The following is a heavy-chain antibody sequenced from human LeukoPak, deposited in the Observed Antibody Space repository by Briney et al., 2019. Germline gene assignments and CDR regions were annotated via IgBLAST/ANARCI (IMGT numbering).Heavy chain of an antibody. V-gene: IGHV3-30*01. D-gene: IGHD3-3*01. CDR2: ISYDGSNK. Sequence: SGGSLRLSCAASGFTFSSYAMHWVRQAPGKGLEWVAVISYDGSNKYYAGSVKGRFTISRDNSKNTLYPQMNSLRAEDTAVYYCALIFGVGSDAFDVWGQGTMVTVFS. CDR1: GFTFSSYA. CDR3: ALIFGVGSDAFDV. J-gene: IGHJ3*01.